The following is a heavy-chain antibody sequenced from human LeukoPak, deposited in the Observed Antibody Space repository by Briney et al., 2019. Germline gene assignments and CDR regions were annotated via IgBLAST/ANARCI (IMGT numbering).Heavy chain of an antibody. D-gene: IGHD6-19*01. Sequence: SQTLSLTCAISGDSVSGNSATWDWIRQSPSRGLEWLGRTYYRSKWSNEYELSVKSRIIIDPDTSKNQFSLQLNSVTPEDTAIYYCARFVSGRLDYWGQGSLVTVSS. CDR2: TYYRSKWSN. CDR1: GDSVSGNSAT. CDR3: ARFVSGRLDY. J-gene: IGHJ4*02. V-gene: IGHV6-1*01.